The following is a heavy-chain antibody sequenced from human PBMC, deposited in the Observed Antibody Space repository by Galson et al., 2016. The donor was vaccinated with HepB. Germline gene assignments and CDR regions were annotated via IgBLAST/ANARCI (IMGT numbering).Heavy chain of an antibody. CDR2: INGDGTRT. V-gene: IGHV3-74*01. CDR1: GFPFGSKW. CDR3: ARDSGWEDYYGMDV. Sequence: SLRLSCAASGFPFGSKWMHWVRQAPGKGLVWVSRINGDGTRTNYADSVRGRFSISRDNAKNTLYLQMNSLRAEDTALYYCARDSGWEDYYGMDVWGQGTTVIVPS. J-gene: IGHJ6*02. D-gene: IGHD6-19*01.